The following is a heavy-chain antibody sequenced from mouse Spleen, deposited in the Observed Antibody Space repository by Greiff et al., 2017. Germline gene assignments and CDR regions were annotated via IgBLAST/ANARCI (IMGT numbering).Heavy chain of an antibody. J-gene: IGHJ4*01. D-gene: IGHD2-13*01. CDR1: GFSLTNYD. CDR2: IWSGGST. Sequence: VKLVESGPGLVQPSQSLSITCTVSGFSLTNYDLHWVRQSPGKGLEWLGMIWSGGSTDYNAAFISRLSISKDNSKSQVFFKMNSLQADDTAIYYCARNFDYFYAMDYWGQGTSVTVSS. CDR3: ARNFDYFYAMDY. V-gene: IGHV2-2*01.